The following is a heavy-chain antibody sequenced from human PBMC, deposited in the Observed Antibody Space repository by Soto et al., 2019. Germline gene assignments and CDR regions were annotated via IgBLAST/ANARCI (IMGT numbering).Heavy chain of an antibody. V-gene: IGHV3-7*05. Sequence: EVQLVESGGGLVQPGGSLRLSCTASGFPFSSYWMNWVRQAPGQGLEWVGSIKEDGSEKFYVDSVKGRFTISRDNAKNSLYLDMNSLRVEDTAIYFCARDFGGPWGQGTLVTVSS. CDR3: ARDFGGP. D-gene: IGHD1-26*01. J-gene: IGHJ5*02. CDR1: GFPFSSYW. CDR2: IKEDGSEK.